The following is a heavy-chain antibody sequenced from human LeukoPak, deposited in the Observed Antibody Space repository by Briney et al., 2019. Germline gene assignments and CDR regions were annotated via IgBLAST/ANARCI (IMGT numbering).Heavy chain of an antibody. Sequence: PGRSLRLSCATSGFTFSTYWMYWVRQVRGKGREWVSRIQPDGRFTPHADSVNGRFTISRDNAKNTGFLQMNSLRAEDTAVYYCVNYSWHFLYNSWGKGTLVTVS. CDR3: VNYSWHFLYNS. D-gene: IGHD2/OR15-2a*01. CDR2: IQPDGRFT. CDR1: GFTFSTYW. V-gene: IGHV3-74*01. J-gene: IGHJ4*02.